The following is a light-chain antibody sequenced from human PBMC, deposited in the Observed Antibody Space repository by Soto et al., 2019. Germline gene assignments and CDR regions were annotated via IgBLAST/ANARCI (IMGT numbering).Light chain of an antibody. CDR1: QSVSSN. Sequence: EIVMTQSPATLSVSPGERATLSCRASQSVSSNLAWYQQKPGQAPRLLIYGASTRATGIPARFSGSGSGTDFTLPISAPRCEDLPFYYCQKYKNGLSTSGGGTKVGIK. V-gene: IGKV3-15*01. CDR2: GAS. CDR3: QKYKNGLST. J-gene: IGKJ4*01.